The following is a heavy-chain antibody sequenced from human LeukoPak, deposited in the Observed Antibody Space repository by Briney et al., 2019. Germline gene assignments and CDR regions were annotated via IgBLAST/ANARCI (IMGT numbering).Heavy chain of an antibody. CDR3: ARTPFLVVVPAARSGYFDY. D-gene: IGHD2-2*01. Sequence: GRSLRLSCAASGFTFSSYAMHWVRQAPGKGLEWVAVKSYDGSNKYYADSVKGRFTISRDNSKNTLYLQMNSLRAEDTAVYYCARTPFLVVVPAARSGYFDYWGQGTLVTVSS. J-gene: IGHJ4*02. CDR2: KSYDGSNK. V-gene: IGHV3-30*01. CDR1: GFTFSSYA.